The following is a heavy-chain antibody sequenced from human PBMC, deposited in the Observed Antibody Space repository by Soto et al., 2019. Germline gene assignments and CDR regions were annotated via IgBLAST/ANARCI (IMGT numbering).Heavy chain of an antibody. CDR1: GGSMSGYY. CDR3: ARDFPLLGYCSSTSCYNRFDP. J-gene: IGHJ5*02. D-gene: IGHD2-2*03. Sequence: SETLSLTCTVSGGSMSGYYWSWIRQPPGKGLEWIAYIDYSGTTNYNPSLKSRVTISVDTSKNQFSLKLNSVTAADTAVYYGARDFPLLGYCSSTSCYNRFDPWGLGTLVTVSS. CDR2: IDYSGTT. V-gene: IGHV4-59*12.